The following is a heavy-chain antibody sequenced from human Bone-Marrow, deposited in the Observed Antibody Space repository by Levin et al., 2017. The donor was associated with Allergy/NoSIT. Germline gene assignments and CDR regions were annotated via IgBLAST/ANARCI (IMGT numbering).Heavy chain of an antibody. Sequence: SQTLSLTCTVSGGSISISTFYWGWIRQPPGKGLEWIGSIYYTGTTFYNPSLESRVTISVDTSKEQFSLKLNSVTAADTAVYYCARHPHYSDTNGYFDHWGQGALVTVSS. CDR2: IYYTGTT. CDR3: ARHPHYSDTNGYFDH. J-gene: IGHJ4*02. V-gene: IGHV4-39*01. D-gene: IGHD3-22*01. CDR1: GGSISISTFY.